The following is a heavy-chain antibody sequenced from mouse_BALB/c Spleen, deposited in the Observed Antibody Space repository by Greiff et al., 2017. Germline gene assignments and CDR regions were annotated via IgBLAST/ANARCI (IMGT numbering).Heavy chain of an antibody. V-gene: IGHV1-7*01. CDR2: INPSTGYT. CDR1: GYTFTSYW. Sequence: QVQLQQSGAELAKPGASVKMSCKASGYTFTSYWMHWVKQRPGQGLEWIGYINPSTGYTEYNQKFKDKATLTADKSSSTAYMQLSSLTSEDSAVYYCARRGTSDFDYWGQGTTLTVSS. CDR3: ARRGTSDFDY. D-gene: IGHD3-3*01. J-gene: IGHJ2*01.